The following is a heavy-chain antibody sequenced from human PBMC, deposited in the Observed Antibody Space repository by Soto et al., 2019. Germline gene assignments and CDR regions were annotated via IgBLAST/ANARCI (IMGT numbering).Heavy chain of an antibody. J-gene: IGHJ4*02. CDR2: INAGNGNT. CDR1: GYTFTSYA. D-gene: IGHD5-12*01. V-gene: IGHV1-3*01. CDR3: ARVSGYYPLDY. Sequence: ASVKVSCKAAGYTFTSYAMHWVRQAPGQRLEWMGWINAGNGNTKYSQKFQGRVTITRDTSASTAYMGLSSLRSEDTAVYYCARVSGYYPLDYWGQGTLVTVSS.